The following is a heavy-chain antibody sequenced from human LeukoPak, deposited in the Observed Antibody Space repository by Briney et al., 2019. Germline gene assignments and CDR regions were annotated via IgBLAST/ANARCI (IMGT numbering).Heavy chain of an antibody. Sequence: ASVKVSCKASGYTFTSYDINWVRQAPGQGLEWMGRINPNSAGTNYAQKFQGRVTMTRDTSISTAYMDLSRLTSDDTAVYYCARPCSSTSCQFYDAFDIWGQGTMVTVSS. CDR3: ARPCSSTSCQFYDAFDI. J-gene: IGHJ3*02. CDR1: GYTFTSYD. V-gene: IGHV1-2*06. D-gene: IGHD2-2*01. CDR2: INPNSAGT.